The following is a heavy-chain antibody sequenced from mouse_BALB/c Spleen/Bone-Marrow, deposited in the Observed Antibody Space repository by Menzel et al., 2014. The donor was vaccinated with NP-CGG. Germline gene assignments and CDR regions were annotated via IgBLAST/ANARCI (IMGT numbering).Heavy chain of an antibody. J-gene: IGHJ3*01. V-gene: IGHV3-2*02. CDR1: GYSITSDYA. CDR2: MSYSGST. Sequence: EVKLVESGPGLVKPSQSLSLPCTVTGYSITSDYAWNWIRQFPGNKLEWMGYMSYSGSTSYNPSLKSRISITRDTSKNHFFLQLNSVTTEDTATYYCARGLRRFAYWGQGTLVTVSA. CDR3: ARGLRRFAY. D-gene: IGHD2-4*01.